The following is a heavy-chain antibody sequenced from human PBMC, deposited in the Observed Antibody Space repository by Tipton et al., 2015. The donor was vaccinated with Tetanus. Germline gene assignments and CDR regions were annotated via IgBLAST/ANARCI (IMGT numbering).Heavy chain of an antibody. CDR2: IKFDGSEK. CDR3: ARFSGAY. Sequence: CAASGFTFRNYWMTWIRQAPGKGLDWVANIKFDGSEKYYVDSVKGRFTVSRDNAKNSLYLQMNSLRAEDTAVYYCARFSGAYWGQGTVVTVSS. J-gene: IGHJ4*02. D-gene: IGHD3-10*01. V-gene: IGHV3-7*05. CDR1: GFTFRNYW.